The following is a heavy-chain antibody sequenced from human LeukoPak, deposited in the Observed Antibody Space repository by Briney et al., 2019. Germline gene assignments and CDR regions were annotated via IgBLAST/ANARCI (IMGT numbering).Heavy chain of an antibody. CDR1: GGIFNGYY. CDR3: ARGRFGNPLQLQPRRPFDM. CDR2: INRSGTT. V-gene: IGHV4-34*01. J-gene: IGHJ3*02. D-gene: IGHD1-1*01. Sequence: SETLSLTCAVYGGIFNGYYWSWIRQPPGKGLEWIGEINRSGTTNYNPTLKSRVTISVDTSKSQVSLKLTSVTAADTAVFYCARGRFGNPLQLQPRRPFDMWGQGTVVTISS.